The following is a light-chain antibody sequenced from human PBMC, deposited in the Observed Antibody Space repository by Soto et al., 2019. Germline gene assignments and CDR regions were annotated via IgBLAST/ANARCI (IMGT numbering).Light chain of an antibody. J-gene: IGKJ3*01. CDR1: QAIRND. CDR2: AAS. CDR3: LQDYNYPFT. Sequence: AIQMTQSPSSLSASVGDRVTITCRASQAIRNDLGWYQQKPGKAPKLLIYAASSLQSGVPPRFSGSGSGTDFTLTISSLHPEDFATYYCLQDYNYPFTFGPGTKVDIK. V-gene: IGKV1-6*01.